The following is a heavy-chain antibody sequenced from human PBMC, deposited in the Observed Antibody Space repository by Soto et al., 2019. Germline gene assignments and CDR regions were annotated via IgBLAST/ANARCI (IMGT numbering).Heavy chain of an antibody. D-gene: IGHD2-15*01. CDR3: ARDSIRGGYYYYGMDV. J-gene: IGHJ6*02. Sequence: GGSLRLSCAASGFTFSSYAMHWVRRAPGKGLEWVAVISYDGSNKYYAGSVKGRFTISRDNSKNTLYLQMNSLRAEDTAVYYCARDSIRGGYYYYGMDVWGQGTTVTVS. CDR2: ISYDGSNK. V-gene: IGHV3-30-3*01. CDR1: GFTFSSYA.